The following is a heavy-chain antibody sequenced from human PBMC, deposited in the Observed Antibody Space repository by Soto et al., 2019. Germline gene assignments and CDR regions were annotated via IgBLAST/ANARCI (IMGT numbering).Heavy chain of an antibody. D-gene: IGHD6-19*01. CDR1: GDSVSSNSAA. V-gene: IGHV6-1*01. Sequence: SQTLSLPCAISGDSVSSNSAAWNWIRQSPSRGLEWLGRTYYRSKWYNDYAVSVKSRITINPDTSKNQFSLQLNSVTPEDTAVYYCARGSRIAVAGYYYYYGMDVWGQGTTVTVSS. CDR2: TYYRSKWYN. J-gene: IGHJ6*02. CDR3: ARGSRIAVAGYYYYYGMDV.